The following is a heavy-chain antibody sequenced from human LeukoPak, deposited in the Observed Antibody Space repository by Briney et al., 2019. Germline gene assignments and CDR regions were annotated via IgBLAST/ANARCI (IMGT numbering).Heavy chain of an antibody. Sequence: GGSLRLSCAASGFNFHSYGVSWVRQVPGKGLEWVSAISGSGGTTYYAESVKGRITISRDNSKNTVDLQMHSLRAEDTAIYYCARAYSTIFPRSGFFQHWGQGTLVTVSS. CDR3: ARAYSTIFPRSGFFQH. CDR2: ISGSGGTT. D-gene: IGHD3-9*01. V-gene: IGHV3-23*01. CDR1: GFNFHSYG. J-gene: IGHJ1*01.